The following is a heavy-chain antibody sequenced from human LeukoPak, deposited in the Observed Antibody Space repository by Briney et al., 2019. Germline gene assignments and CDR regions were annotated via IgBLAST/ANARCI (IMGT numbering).Heavy chain of an antibody. V-gene: IGHV4-34*01. Sequence: ADTLSLTCAVYGGSFSGYYWSWIRQPPGKGLEWIGEINHSGSTNYNPSLKSRVTISVDTSKNQFSLKLSSVTAADTAVYYCARVNGSGSSDWPDYWGQGTLVTVSS. CDR3: ARVNGSGSSDWPDY. D-gene: IGHD1-26*01. CDR2: INHSGST. J-gene: IGHJ4*02. CDR1: GGSFSGYY.